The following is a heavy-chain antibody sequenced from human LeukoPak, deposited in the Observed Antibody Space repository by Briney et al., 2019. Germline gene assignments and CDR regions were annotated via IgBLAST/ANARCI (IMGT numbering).Heavy chain of an antibody. D-gene: IGHD2-2*01. CDR2: IGTAGDT. CDR1: GFTFSSYD. CDR3: ARGTGGGPAAMDY. Sequence: GGSLRLSCAASGFTFSSYDMHWVRHATGKGLEWVSAIGTAGDTYYPGSVKGRFTISRENAKNSLYLQMNSLRAGDTAVYYCARGTGGGPAAMDYWGQGTLVTVSS. V-gene: IGHV3-13*01. J-gene: IGHJ4*02.